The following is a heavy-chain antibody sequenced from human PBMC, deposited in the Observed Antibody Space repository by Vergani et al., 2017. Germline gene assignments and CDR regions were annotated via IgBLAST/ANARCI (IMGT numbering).Heavy chain of an antibody. Sequence: EVQLLESGGGLVQPGGSLRLSCAASGFTFSSYAMSWVRQAPGKGLEWVSAISGSGGSTYYADSVKGRCTISRDNSKNTLYLQMNSLRAEDTAVYYCARXHTNSRSWYNWNEYYYYGMDVWGQGTTVTVSS. CDR1: GFTFSSYA. CDR3: ARXHTNSRSWYNWNEYYYYGMDV. D-gene: IGHD1-1*01. V-gene: IGHV3-23*01. J-gene: IGHJ6*02. CDR2: ISGSGGST.